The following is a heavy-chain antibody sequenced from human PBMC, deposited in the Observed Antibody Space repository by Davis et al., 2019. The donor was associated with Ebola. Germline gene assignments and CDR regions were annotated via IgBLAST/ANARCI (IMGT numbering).Heavy chain of an antibody. CDR2: MYYSGSN. V-gene: IGHV4-39*01. CDR1: DVSITSVYYY. D-gene: IGHD4-17*01. CDR3: ARVGYDYGAYVGFDY. J-gene: IGHJ4*02. Sequence: MPSETLSLTCTVSDVSITSVYYYWGWIRQPPGKGLEWIGSMYYSGSNYDNPSLKSRVTISADTSKNEFSLKLSSVTAADTAVYYCARVGYDYGAYVGFDYWGQGILVTVSS.